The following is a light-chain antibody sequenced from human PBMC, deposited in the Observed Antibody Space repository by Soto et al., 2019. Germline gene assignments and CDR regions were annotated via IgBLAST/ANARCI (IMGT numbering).Light chain of an antibody. CDR3: QHYYSTPPYT. CDR2: WAS. Sequence: DIVMTQSPDSLAVSLGERATINGKSSQSVLYSSNNKNYLAWYQQKPGQPPKLLIYWASTRESGVPDRFSGSGSGTDFTLTISSLQAEDVAVYYCQHYYSTPPYTFGQGTKMEIK. CDR1: QSVLYSSNNKNY. J-gene: IGKJ2*01. V-gene: IGKV4-1*01.